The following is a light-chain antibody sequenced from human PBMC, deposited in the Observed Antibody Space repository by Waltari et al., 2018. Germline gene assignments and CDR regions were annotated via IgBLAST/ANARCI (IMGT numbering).Light chain of an antibody. Sequence: QSALTQPAPVSGSPGQSITISCPGTTSDVGFYNYVSWYQQHPGKAPQLIIYDVFERPSGVSNRFSGSKSGNTASLTISGLLAEDEADYYCNSYTGSSSWVFGGGTKLTVL. CDR1: TSDVGFYNY. V-gene: IGLV2-14*03. J-gene: IGLJ3*02. CDR3: NSYTGSSSWV. CDR2: DVF.